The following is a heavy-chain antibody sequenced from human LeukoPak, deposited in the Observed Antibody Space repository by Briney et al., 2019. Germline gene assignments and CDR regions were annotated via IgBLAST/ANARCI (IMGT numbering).Heavy chain of an antibody. CDR1: GFTFSSYW. CDR3: VGTIASRGSEY. D-gene: IGHD6-6*01. V-gene: IGHV3-74*01. Sequence: PGGSLRLSCAASGFTFSSYWMHWVRQAPGMGLVWVSRLPPDELGIIYADSVKGRFTVSRDNAKNTVYLQMNNLRADDTAMYYCVGTIASRGSEYWGQGALVTVSS. CDR2: LPPDELGI. J-gene: IGHJ4*02.